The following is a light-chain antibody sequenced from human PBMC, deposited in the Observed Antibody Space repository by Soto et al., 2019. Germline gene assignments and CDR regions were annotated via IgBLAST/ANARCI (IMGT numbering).Light chain of an antibody. CDR3: TSNTSSTTVI. V-gene: IGLV2-14*03. CDR2: EVT. J-gene: IGLJ2*01. CDR1: SSDLGGYNY. Sequence: QSALTQPASMSGSPGQSITLSCTGTSSDLGGYNYVSWYQQHPGRAPRLMIFEVTNRPAGGSNRFSGSKSGNTASLTISGLQADDEAHYYCTSNTSSTTVIFGGGTKLTVL.